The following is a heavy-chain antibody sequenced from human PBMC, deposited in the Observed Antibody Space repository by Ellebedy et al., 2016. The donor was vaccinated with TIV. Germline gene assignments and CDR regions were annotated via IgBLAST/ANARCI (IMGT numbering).Heavy chain of an antibody. Sequence: SETLSLIXAVYGASFSSYYWSWIRQPPGKGLEWIGEANHVGITNYNPSLKTRVTISVDTSNHQFSLRLSSVTAADTAVYYCARGRGGSYSIPFDYWGQGTLVAVSS. CDR1: GASFSSYY. CDR2: ANHVGIT. CDR3: ARGRGGSYSIPFDY. V-gene: IGHV4-34*01. J-gene: IGHJ4*02. D-gene: IGHD1-26*01.